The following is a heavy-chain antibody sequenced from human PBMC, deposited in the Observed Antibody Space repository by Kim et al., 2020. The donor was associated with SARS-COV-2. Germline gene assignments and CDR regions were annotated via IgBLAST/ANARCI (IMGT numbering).Heavy chain of an antibody. CDR1: GFTFSSYA. CDR2: ISYDGSNK. CDR3: ARDYYDSSGYSNYGMDV. V-gene: IGHV3-30*04. Sequence: GGSLRLSCAASGFTFSSYAMHWVRQAPGKGLEWVAVISYDGSNKYYADSVKGRFTISRDNSKNTLYLRMNSLRAEDTAVYYCARDYYDSSGYSNYGMDVWGQGTTVTVSS. J-gene: IGHJ6*02. D-gene: IGHD3-22*01.